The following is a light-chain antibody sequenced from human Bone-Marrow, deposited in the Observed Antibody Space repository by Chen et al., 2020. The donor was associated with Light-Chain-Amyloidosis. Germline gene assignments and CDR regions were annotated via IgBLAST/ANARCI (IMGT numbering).Light chain of an antibody. CDR3: QSASRSGTYEVI. CDR2: RDN. CDR1: DLPTKY. J-gene: IGLJ2*01. Sequence: SYELTQPPSVSVSPGQTARITCSGDDLPTKYAYWYQQKPGQAPVLVIHRDNERPSGISERFSGASSGTTATLTISGVQAEDEAEYHCQSASRSGTYEVIFGGGTKLTVL. V-gene: IGLV3-25*03.